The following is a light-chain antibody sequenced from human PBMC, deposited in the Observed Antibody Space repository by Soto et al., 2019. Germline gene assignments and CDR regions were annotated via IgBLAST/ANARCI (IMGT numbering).Light chain of an antibody. CDR3: LQDYSYPYT. V-gene: IGKV1-6*01. CDR2: AAS. CDR1: QSISSW. Sequence: IQMTQSPATLSASIGDRVTITCRASQSISSWLAWYQQKPGKAPNLLIYAASSLQTGVPSRFSGSGSGTDFTLTISSLQPEDFATYYCLQDYSYPYTFGQGTRLEI. J-gene: IGKJ5*01.